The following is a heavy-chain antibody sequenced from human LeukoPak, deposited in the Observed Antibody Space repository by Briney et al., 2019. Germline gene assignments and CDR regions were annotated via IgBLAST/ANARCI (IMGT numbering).Heavy chain of an antibody. V-gene: IGHV3-23*01. Sequence: GGSLRLSCAASGFTFSSFAMTWVRQAPGKGLEWVSSITGSHGPTYNADSVKGRFTISRDNSKDTLYLQMHSLRAEDTAVYFCAKDTPLTTYTSGWSSNSFDYWGQGTLVAVSS. CDR1: GFTFSSFA. CDR3: AKDTPLTTYTSGWSSNSFDY. CDR2: ITGSHGPT. D-gene: IGHD6-19*01. J-gene: IGHJ4*02.